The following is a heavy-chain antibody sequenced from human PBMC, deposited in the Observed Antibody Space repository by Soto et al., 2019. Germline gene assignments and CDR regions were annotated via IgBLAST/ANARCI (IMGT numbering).Heavy chain of an antibody. CDR2: IIPNFGTA. J-gene: IGHJ6*02. V-gene: IGHV1-69*13. D-gene: IGHD5-18*01. CDR3: AGETDTAMVSDYYYYGMDV. Sequence: ASVKVSCKASGGTFSSYAISWVRQAPGQGLEWMGGIIPNFGTANYAQKFQGRVTITADESTSTAYMELSSLRSEDTAVYYCAGETDTAMVSDYYYYGMDVWGQGTTVTVSS. CDR1: GGTFSSYA.